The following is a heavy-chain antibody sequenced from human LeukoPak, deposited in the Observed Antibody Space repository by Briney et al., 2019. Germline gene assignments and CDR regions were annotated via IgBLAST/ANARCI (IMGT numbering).Heavy chain of an antibody. CDR1: GGSFSGYY. CDR2: INHSGST. Sequence: PSETLSLTCAVYGGSFSGYYLSWIRQPPGKGLEWIGEINHSGSTNYNPSLKSRVTISVDTSKNQFSTKLSSVTAADTAVYYCARGNVRRYYYDSSGWSHAFDIWGQGTMVTVSS. CDR3: ARGNVRRYYYDSSGWSHAFDI. D-gene: IGHD3-22*01. V-gene: IGHV4-34*01. J-gene: IGHJ3*02.